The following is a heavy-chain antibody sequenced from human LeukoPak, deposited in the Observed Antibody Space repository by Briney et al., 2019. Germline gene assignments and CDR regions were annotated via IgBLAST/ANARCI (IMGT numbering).Heavy chain of an antibody. CDR2: IYYSGST. CDR3: ARDKDSSSSLYYMDV. J-gene: IGHJ6*03. Sequence: SQTLSLTCTVSGGSISSGDYYWSWIRQPPGKGLGWIGYIYYSGSTYYNPSLKSRVTISVDTSKNQFSLKLSSVTAADAAVYYCARDKDSSSSLYYMDVWGKGTTVTVSS. D-gene: IGHD6-6*01. V-gene: IGHV4-30-4*08. CDR1: GGSISSGDYY.